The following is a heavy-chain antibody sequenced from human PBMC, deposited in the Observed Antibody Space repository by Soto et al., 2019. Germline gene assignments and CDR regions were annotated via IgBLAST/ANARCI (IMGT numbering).Heavy chain of an antibody. J-gene: IGHJ4*02. Sequence: QVQLQESGPGVVKPSETLSLTCTVSGGSISSYYWTWILQPPGKGLEWIGYIHYSGSTNYNPSLKSRVTISIDTSKNQFSLRLSSVTAADTAVYYCARFCSGGRCPDYWGQGTLVTVSS. V-gene: IGHV4-59*01. CDR3: ARFCSGGRCPDY. CDR1: GGSISSYY. D-gene: IGHD2-15*01. CDR2: IHYSGST.